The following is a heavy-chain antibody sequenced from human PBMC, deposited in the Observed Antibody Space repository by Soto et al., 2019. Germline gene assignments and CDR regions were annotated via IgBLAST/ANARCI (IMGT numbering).Heavy chain of an antibody. D-gene: IGHD3-16*01. Sequence: PGGSLRLSCAASGFSFSRYSMHWVRQDPGKGLEWVSSIHSSSRYIYYAGSVKGRLTISRHNAKNALFLLMSSLRADDTAVYYCARGRQNVWRREDAFDMWGQGTMVTVSS. J-gene: IGHJ3*02. CDR3: ARGRQNVWRREDAFDM. CDR1: GFSFSRYS. V-gene: IGHV3-21*01. CDR2: IHSSSRYI.